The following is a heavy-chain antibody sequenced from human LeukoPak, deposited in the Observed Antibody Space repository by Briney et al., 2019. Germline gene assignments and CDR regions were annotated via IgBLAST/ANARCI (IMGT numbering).Heavy chain of an antibody. Sequence: GGSLRLSCAASGFTFSSYSMNWVRQAPGKGLEWVSSISSSSSYIYYADSVKGRFTISRDNAKNSLYLRMNSLRAEDTAVYYCASQYYYDSSGYLYWGQGTLVTVSS. V-gene: IGHV3-21*01. D-gene: IGHD3-22*01. CDR2: ISSSSSYI. CDR3: ASQYYYDSSGYLY. CDR1: GFTFSSYS. J-gene: IGHJ4*02.